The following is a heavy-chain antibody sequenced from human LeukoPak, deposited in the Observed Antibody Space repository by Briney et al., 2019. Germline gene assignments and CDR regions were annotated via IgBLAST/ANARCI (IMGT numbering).Heavy chain of an antibody. CDR1: GFTFSSYA. Sequence: GGSLRLSCSASGFTFSSYAMHWVRQAPGRGLEYVSAISSNGGSTYYADSVKGRFTISRDNSKNTLYLQMNSLRAEDTAVYYCARRIQVAATHYYYYYGMDVWGQGTTVTVSS. CDR3: ARRIQVAATHYYYYYGMDV. CDR2: ISSNGGST. J-gene: IGHJ6*02. D-gene: IGHD2-15*01. V-gene: IGHV3-64*04.